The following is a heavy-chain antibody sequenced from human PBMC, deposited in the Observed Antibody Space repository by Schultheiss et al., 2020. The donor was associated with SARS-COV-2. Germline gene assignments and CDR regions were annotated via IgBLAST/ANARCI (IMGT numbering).Heavy chain of an antibody. V-gene: IGHV1-2*02. CDR3: ARRGAPWGDYENGMDV. CDR2: INPNSGGT. J-gene: IGHJ6*02. D-gene: IGHD4-17*01. Sequence: ASVKVSCKASGYTFTGYYMHWVRQAPGQGLEWMGWINPNSGGTNYAQKFQGRVTITADKSTSTAYMELSSLRSEDTAVYYCARRGAPWGDYENGMDVWGQGTTVTVSS. CDR1: GYTFTGYY.